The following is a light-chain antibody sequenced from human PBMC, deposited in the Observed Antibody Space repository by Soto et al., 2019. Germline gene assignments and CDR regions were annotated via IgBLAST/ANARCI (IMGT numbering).Light chain of an antibody. J-gene: IGLJ2*01. CDR1: SSDVGGYDS. V-gene: IGLV2-14*01. CDR3: SSYTSSGTPVA. Sequence: QSALTQPASVSGSPGQSITISCTGSSSDVGGYDSVSWYQQHPDKAPKLLIYDVSHRPSGVPNRFSGSKSGNTASLTISGLQAEDEADYYCSSYTSSGTPVAFGGGTKLTVL. CDR2: DVS.